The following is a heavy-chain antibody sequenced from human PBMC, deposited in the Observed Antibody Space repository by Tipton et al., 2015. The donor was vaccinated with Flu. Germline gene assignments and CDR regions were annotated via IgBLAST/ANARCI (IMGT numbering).Heavy chain of an antibody. D-gene: IGHD5-12*01. CDR3: ARDLRGYSGYTGGDAFDL. V-gene: IGHV4-4*07. Sequence: TLSLTCTVSGGSVTSSYWSWIRQPAGKGLEWIGRISTSGSTNYNASLESRVTMSRDTSKNHSSLGLSSATAADTALYYCARDLRGYSGYTGGDAFDLWGPGIMVTVSS. CDR1: GGSVTSSY. CDR2: ISTSGST. J-gene: IGHJ3*01.